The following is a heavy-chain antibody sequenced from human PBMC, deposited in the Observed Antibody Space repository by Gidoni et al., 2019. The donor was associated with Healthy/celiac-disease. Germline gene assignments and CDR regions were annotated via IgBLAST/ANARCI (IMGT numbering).Heavy chain of an antibody. CDR2: IYYSGST. J-gene: IGHJ5*02. CDR1: GGSISRGGYY. CDR3: ARARDLYCSGGSCYSNWFDP. V-gene: IGHV4-31*03. Sequence: QVQLQESGPGLVQPSQTLSLTCTFSGGSISRGGYYWSWSRQHPGKGLEWIGYIYYSGSTYYNPALKSRVTISVDTSKNQFSLKLSSVTAADTAVYYCARARDLYCSGGSCYSNWFDPWGQGTLVTVSS. D-gene: IGHD2-15*01.